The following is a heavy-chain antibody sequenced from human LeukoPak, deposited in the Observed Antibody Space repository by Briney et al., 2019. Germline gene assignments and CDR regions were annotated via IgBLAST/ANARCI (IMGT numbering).Heavy chain of an antibody. J-gene: IGHJ3*02. V-gene: IGHV3-11*04. CDR3: ARVPYFDILTGYYVGSFDI. Sequence: GGSLRLSCAASGFTFSDSYMTWIRQAPGKGLEWVSYISSTAYTIFYADSVKGRFTISRDNAKNSLYLQMNSLRAEDTAIYYCARVPYFDILTGYYVGSFDIWGQGTMVTVSS. D-gene: IGHD3-9*01. CDR2: ISSTAYTI. CDR1: GFTFSDSY.